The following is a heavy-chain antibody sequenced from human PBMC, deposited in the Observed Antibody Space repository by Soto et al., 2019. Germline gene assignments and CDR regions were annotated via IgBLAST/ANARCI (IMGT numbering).Heavy chain of an antibody. D-gene: IGHD3-10*01. V-gene: IGHV1-46*01. CDR3: TRFMVRGIIGP. CDR1: GHSITSHY. Sequence: ASVKVSCKASGHSITSHYVHWVRQAPGQGLEWMGTIDPTGVNRNYAQRFRGRITMTRDTSVSTAYMELTSLKYDDTAVYYCTRFMVRGIIGPWGQGTPVTVSS. J-gene: IGHJ5*02. CDR2: IDPTGVNR.